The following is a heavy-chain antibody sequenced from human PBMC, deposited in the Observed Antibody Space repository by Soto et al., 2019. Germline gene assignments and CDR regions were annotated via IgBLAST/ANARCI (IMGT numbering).Heavy chain of an antibody. Sequence: PGGSMRLSCAASGFTFSIYAMTWVRQAPGKGLEWVSVISGSGGSTYYADSVKGRFTISRDNSKNTLYLQMNSLRAEDTAVYYCAKDGQQDYDFWSGYSYYSYMYARSKETTVTVS. J-gene: IGHJ6*03. CDR1: GFTFSIYA. D-gene: IGHD3-3*01. CDR2: ISGSGGST. CDR3: AKDGQQDYDFWSGYSYYSYMYA. V-gene: IGHV3-23*01.